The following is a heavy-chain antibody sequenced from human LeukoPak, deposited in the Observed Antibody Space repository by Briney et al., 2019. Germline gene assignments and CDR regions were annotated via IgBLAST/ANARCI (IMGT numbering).Heavy chain of an antibody. CDR3: ARGPYYDILTGYSNDY. CDR1: GFTFSGYW. J-gene: IGHJ4*02. Sequence: GGSLRLSCAASGFTFSGYWMHWVRQAPGKGLVWVSRINSDGSSTTYADSVKGRFTISRDNAKNTLYLQMNSLRAEDTAVYYCARGPYYDILTGYSNDYWGQGTLVTVSS. D-gene: IGHD3-9*01. CDR2: INSDGSST. V-gene: IGHV3-74*01.